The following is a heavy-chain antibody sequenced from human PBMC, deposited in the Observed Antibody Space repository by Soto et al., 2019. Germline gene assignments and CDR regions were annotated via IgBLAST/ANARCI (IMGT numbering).Heavy chain of an antibody. J-gene: IGHJ6*02. CDR2: IGHVGSNK. CDR1: GFTFSSYG. D-gene: IGHD3-10*01. V-gene: IGHV3-33*01. CDR3: ARGGAHGSGSYYFPWVSYYYGMDV. Sequence: GGSLRLSCAASGFTFSSYGMHWVREAPGKGLAGVAVIGHVGSNKYYADSVKGRFTISRDNSKNTLYLQMNSLRAEDTAVYYCARGGAHGSGSYYFPWVSYYYGMDVWGQGTTVTVSS.